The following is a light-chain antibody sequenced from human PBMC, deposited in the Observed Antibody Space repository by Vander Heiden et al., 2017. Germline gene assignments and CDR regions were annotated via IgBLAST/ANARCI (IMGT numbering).Light chain of an antibody. V-gene: IGLV1-51*01. CDR2: DNY. CDR3: ATWDGSRSVGI. CDR1: NLGSYY. Sequence: QSVLTQPPSVSAAPGQRVTISCSNLGSYYVYWFQQLQGTAPKLLIYDNYERPSGIPDRFSGSRSGASATLDITGLQTGDEGDYYCATWDGSRSVGIFGGGTKLTVL. J-gene: IGLJ2*01.